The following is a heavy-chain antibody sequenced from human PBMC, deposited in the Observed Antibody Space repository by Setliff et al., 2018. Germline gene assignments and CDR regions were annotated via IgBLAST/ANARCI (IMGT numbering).Heavy chain of an antibody. Sequence: GGSLRLSCAASGFTFSSYAMHWVRQAPGKGLEWVAVITYDGSKKFYADSVRGRLTMSRDISKNTLYVQMNSLRPEDTAVYYCARSRYTSRWYEMSAMDVWGKGTTVTVSS. D-gene: IGHD6-13*01. V-gene: IGHV3-30*01. J-gene: IGHJ6*03. CDR2: ITYDGSKK. CDR1: GFTFSSYA. CDR3: ARSRYTSRWYEMSAMDV.